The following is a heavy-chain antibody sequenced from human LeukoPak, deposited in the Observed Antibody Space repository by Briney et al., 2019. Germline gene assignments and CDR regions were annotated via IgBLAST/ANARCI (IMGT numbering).Heavy chain of an antibody. V-gene: IGHV5-51*03. D-gene: IGHD6-13*01. CDR1: GYSLTSYW. Sequence: KPGESLKISCKGSGYSLTSYWIGWVRQMPGKGLECMGIIYPGDSDTRYSPSFQGQVTISADKSISTAYLQWSSLKASDTAMYYCARRQYSSSWSSDAFDIWGQGTMVTVSS. CDR2: IYPGDSDT. CDR3: ARRQYSSSWSSDAFDI. J-gene: IGHJ3*02.